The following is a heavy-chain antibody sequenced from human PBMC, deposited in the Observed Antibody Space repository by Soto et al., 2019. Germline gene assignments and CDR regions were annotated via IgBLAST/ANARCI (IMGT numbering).Heavy chain of an antibody. Sequence: GGSLRLSCAASGFTFSSYGMHWVRQAPGKGLEWVAVISYDGSNKYYADSVKGRFTISRDNSKNTLYLQMNSLRAEDTAVYYCAKDGEQWELLNYYYYYGMDVWGQGTTVTVSS. CDR3: AKDGEQWELLNYYYYYGMDV. V-gene: IGHV3-30*18. CDR1: GFTFSSYG. CDR2: ISYDGSNK. J-gene: IGHJ6*02. D-gene: IGHD1-26*01.